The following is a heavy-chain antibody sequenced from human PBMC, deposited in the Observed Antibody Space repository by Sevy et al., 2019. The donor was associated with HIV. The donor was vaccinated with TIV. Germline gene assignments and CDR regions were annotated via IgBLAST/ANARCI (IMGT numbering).Heavy chain of an antibody. CDR1: GFTFDDYT. CDR3: AKDIPGYSGFDH. D-gene: IGHD3-10*01. Sequence: GGSLRLSCAASGFTFDDYTMHWVRQVPGKGLEWVSLSSWDAKKTDYADSVEGRFTVSRDNRKNSLYLQMNSLRSEDTALYCCAKDIPGYSGFDHWGQGTLVTVSS. J-gene: IGHJ4*02. CDR2: SSWDAKKT. V-gene: IGHV3-43*01.